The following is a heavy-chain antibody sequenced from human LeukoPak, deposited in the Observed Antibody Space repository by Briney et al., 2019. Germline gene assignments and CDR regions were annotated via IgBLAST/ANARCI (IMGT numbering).Heavy chain of an antibody. CDR3: ARVGDLPLLEWLLWSPGYFDY. CDR2: IKQDGSEK. Sequence: GGSLRLSCAASGFTFSSYWMSWVRQAPGKGLEWVANIKQDGSEKYYVDSVKGRFTISRDNAKNSLYLQMNSLRAEDTAVYYCARVGDLPLLEWLLWSPGYFDYWGQGTLVTVSS. D-gene: IGHD3-3*01. J-gene: IGHJ4*02. V-gene: IGHV3-7*01. CDR1: GFTFSSYW.